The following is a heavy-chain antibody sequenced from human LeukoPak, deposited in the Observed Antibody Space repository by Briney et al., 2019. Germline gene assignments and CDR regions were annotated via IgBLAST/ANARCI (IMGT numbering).Heavy chain of an antibody. V-gene: IGHV4-4*07. CDR1: CGSIRSYY. CDR3: AGEEVITMIVVDRGGWFDP. CDR2: IYTSGST. D-gene: IGHD3-22*01. Sequence: SETLSLTCTVSCGSIRSYYWSWIRQPAGRGLEWIGRIYTSGSTNYNPSLKSRVTISGDTSKNPFSLKLRSVPAANTAVYYWAGEEVITMIVVDRGGWFDPWGQGTLVTVSS. J-gene: IGHJ5*02.